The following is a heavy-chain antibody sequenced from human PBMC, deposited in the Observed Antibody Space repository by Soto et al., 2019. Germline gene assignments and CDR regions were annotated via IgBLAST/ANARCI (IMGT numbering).Heavy chain of an antibody. CDR2: IEGSGTIT. D-gene: IGHD2-2*01. J-gene: IGHJ6*02. CDR1: GFMFSTTD. CDR3: AKDDCSSTSCPYSYYYGMDV. V-gene: IGHV3-23*01. Sequence: GGSLRLSCAASGFMFSTTDMSWVRQAPGKGLEWVTTIEGSGTITYYADSVRGRFTISRDNSKNTLYLQMNSLRAEDTAIYYCAKDDCSSTSCPYSYYYGMDVWGQGTTVTVS.